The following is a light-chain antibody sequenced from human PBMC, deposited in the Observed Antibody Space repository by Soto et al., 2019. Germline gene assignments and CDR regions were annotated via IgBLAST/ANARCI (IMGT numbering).Light chain of an antibody. CDR2: QDS. CDR1: KLGDKY. J-gene: IGLJ1*01. CDR3: QAWDSSTLYV. V-gene: IGLV3-1*01. Sequence: SYELTQPPSVSVSPGQTASITCSGDKLGDKYACWYQQKPGQSPVLVIYQDSKRPSGIPERFSGSNSGNTATLTISGTQAMDEADDYCQAWDSSTLYVFGTGTKLTVL.